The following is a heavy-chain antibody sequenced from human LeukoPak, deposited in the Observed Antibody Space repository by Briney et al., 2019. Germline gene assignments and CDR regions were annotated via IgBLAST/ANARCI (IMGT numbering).Heavy chain of an antibody. CDR2: ISISGTTT. J-gene: IGHJ3*02. V-gene: IGHV3-11*04. CDR1: GFSFSDYY. CDR3: ARSEASPDYGDYVDDAFDI. D-gene: IGHD4-17*01. Sequence: GGALRLSCAASGFSFSDYYMSWIRQAPGKGLEGVSYISISGTTTYYGDSLKGRFTISRDNAKNTLYLQMNSLRAEDTAVYSCARSEASPDYGDYVDDAFDIWGQGTMVTVSS.